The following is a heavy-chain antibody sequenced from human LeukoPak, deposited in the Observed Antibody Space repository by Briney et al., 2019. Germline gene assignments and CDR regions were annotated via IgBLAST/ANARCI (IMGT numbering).Heavy chain of an antibody. V-gene: IGHV3-30-3*01. Sequence: PGGSLRLSCAASGFTFSSYALHWVRQAPGKGLEWVASISYDGSNKYYADSVKGRFTISRDNSKNTLYLQMNSLRAEDTAVYYCAKVGCSGCYDAFDIWGQGTMVTVSS. J-gene: IGHJ3*02. CDR1: GFTFSSYA. CDR3: AKVGCSGCYDAFDI. D-gene: IGHD6-19*01. CDR2: ISYDGSNK.